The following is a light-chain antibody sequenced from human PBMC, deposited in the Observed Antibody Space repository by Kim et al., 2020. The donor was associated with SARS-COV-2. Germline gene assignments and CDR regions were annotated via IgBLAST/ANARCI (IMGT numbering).Light chain of an antibody. CDR3: QQHGSSPWT. V-gene: IGKV3-20*01. J-gene: IGKJ1*01. CDR2: GAS. Sequence: SPGERATRSGRASQSLSSSYLGWYQQKPGQAPRLLIYGASSRATGIPDRFSGSGSGTDFTLTISRLEPEDFAVYYCQQHGSSPWTFGQGTKVDIK. CDR1: QSLSSSY.